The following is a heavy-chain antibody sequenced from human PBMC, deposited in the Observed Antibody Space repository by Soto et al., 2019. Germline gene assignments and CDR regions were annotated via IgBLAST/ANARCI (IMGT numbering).Heavy chain of an antibody. CDR1: GYTFTNYG. V-gene: IGHV1-18*01. CDR2: ISDYSGNT. Sequence: QVQLVQSEAEVKEPGASVKVSCKASGYTFTNYGISWVRQAPGQGLEWMGWISDYSGNTNYAQKFQGRVTMTTDTSTNTAYMERRSLRSDDTAVYYCARDMNAYGDYSGYWGQGTLVTVSS. J-gene: IGHJ4*02. D-gene: IGHD4-17*01. CDR3: ARDMNAYGDYSGY.